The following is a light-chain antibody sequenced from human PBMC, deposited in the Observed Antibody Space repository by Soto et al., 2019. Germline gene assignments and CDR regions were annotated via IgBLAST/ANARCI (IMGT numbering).Light chain of an antibody. V-gene: IGLV2-14*01. CDR1: SSDIGGYNY. Sequence: QSVLTQPASVSGSPGQSITISCSGSSSDIGGYNYVSWYQQHPGKAPKLMIYEVSNRPSGVSNRFSGSKSGNTASLTISGLQAEDEADYYCCSYTSSNTLIFASGTKVNV. CDR3: CSYTSSNTLI. J-gene: IGLJ1*01. CDR2: EVS.